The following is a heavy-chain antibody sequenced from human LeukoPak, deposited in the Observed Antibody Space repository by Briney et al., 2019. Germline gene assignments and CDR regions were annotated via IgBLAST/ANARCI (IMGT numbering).Heavy chain of an antibody. CDR2: IRYDGSNK. CDR3: AKEKGYSYGVYYFDY. V-gene: IGHV3-30*02. CDR1: GFTFSSYG. Sequence: GGSLRLSCAASGFTFSSYGMHWVRQAPGKGLEWVAFIRYDGSNKYYADSVKGRFTISRDNSKNTLYLQMNSLRAEDTAVYYCAKEKGYSYGVYYFDYWGQGPLVTVPS. J-gene: IGHJ4*02. D-gene: IGHD5-18*01.